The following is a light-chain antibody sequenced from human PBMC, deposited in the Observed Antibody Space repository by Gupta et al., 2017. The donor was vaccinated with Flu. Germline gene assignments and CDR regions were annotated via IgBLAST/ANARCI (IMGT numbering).Light chain of an antibody. CDR2: TGS. CDR1: QGISDV. J-gene: IGKJ1*01. V-gene: IGKV1-27*01. Sequence: PSSLSASVGEEVTISCRAGQGISDVLAWFQQNPVKAPKPLTKTGSTWKSGVPSRFSGGGSGTDFRLPIGSLLPKSVATNNGKRYKGTRRTFGQGTKVEIK. CDR3: KRYKGTRRT.